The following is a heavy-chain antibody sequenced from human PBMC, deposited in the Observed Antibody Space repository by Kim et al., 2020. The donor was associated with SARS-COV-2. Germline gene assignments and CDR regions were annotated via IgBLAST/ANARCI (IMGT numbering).Heavy chain of an antibody. CDR2: T. CDR3: AREREGGAFDI. V-gene: IGHV4-59*01. Sequence: TNYNPALKSRVTISVDTSKNQFSLKLSSVTAADTAVYYCAREREGGAFDIWGQGTMVTVSS. J-gene: IGHJ3*02. D-gene: IGHD2-15*01.